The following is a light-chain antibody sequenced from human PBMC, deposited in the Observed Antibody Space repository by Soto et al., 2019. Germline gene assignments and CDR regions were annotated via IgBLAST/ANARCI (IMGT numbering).Light chain of an antibody. Sequence: IVMTQSPATLSVSPGEPATLSCRASQSVGTNLAWYQQKPGQPPRLLIYATSTRVTGVPVRFSGGGSGTDFTFTISSLQSEDFAVYYCQQYNKWPPDYTFGPGTKVDIK. CDR3: QQYNKWPPDYT. CDR1: QSVGTN. V-gene: IGKV3D-15*01. J-gene: IGKJ3*01. CDR2: ATS.